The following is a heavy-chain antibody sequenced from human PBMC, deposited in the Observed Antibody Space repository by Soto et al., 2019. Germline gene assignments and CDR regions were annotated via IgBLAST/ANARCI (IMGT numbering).Heavy chain of an antibody. Sequence: GGSLRLSCAASGFTFSSYAMSWVRQAPGKGLEWVSAISGSGGSTYYADSVKGRFTISGDNSKNTLYLQMNSLRAEDTAVYYCAKRYCSSALCENFDYWGQGTLVTVSS. CDR3: AKRYCSSALCENFDY. CDR1: GFTFSSYA. D-gene: IGHD2-2*01. CDR2: ISGSGGST. J-gene: IGHJ4*02. V-gene: IGHV3-23*01.